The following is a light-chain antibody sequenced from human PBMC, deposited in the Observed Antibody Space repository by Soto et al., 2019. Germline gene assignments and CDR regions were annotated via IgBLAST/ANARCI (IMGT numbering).Light chain of an antibody. CDR3: QQLNSYPIT. CDR2: AAS. V-gene: IGKV1-9*01. CDR1: QGISSY. Sequence: DSQLTQSPSVLSSSVGDRVASSCRASQGISSYLAWYQQKPGKAPKLLIYAASTLQSGVPSRFSGSGSGTDFTLTISSLQSEDFATYYCQQLNSYPITFGQGTRLEIK. J-gene: IGKJ5*01.